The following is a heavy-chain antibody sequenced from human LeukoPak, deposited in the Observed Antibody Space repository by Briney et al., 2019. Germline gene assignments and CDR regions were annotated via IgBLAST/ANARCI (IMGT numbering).Heavy chain of an antibody. J-gene: IGHJ4*02. CDR1: GYTFTGYY. CDR3: ARAVLYDSSGQWDY. CDR2: INPNSGGT. Sequence: ASVKVSCKASGYTFTGYYMHWVRQAPGQGLEWMGRINPNSGGTNYAQKFQGRVTMTRDTSISTAYMELSRLRSDDTAVYYCARAVLYDSSGQWDYWGQGTLVPSPQ. D-gene: IGHD3-22*01. V-gene: IGHV1-2*06.